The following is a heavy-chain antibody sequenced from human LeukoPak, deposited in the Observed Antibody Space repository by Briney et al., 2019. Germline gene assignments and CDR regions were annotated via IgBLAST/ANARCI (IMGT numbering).Heavy chain of an antibody. CDR3: ASNDDYGDQRDAFDI. Sequence: GASVKVSCKASGYTFTSYAMNWVRQAPGQGLEWMGWINTNTGNPTYAQGFTGRFVFSLDTSVSTAYLQISSLKAEDTAVYYCASNDDYGDQRDAFDIWGQGTMVTVSS. CDR1: GYTFTSYA. CDR2: INTNTGNP. D-gene: IGHD4-17*01. J-gene: IGHJ3*02. V-gene: IGHV7-4-1*02.